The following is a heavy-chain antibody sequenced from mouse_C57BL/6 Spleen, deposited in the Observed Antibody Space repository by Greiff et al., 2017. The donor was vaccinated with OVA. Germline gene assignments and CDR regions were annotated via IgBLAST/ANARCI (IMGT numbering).Heavy chain of an antibody. D-gene: IGHD1-1*01. Sequence: DVMLVESEGGLVQPGSSMKLSCTASGFTFSDYYMAWVRQVPEKGLEWVANINYDGSSTYYLDSLKSRFIISRDNAKNILYLQMSSLKSEDTATYYCARVTTDYAMDYWGQGTSVTVSS. CDR2: INYDGSST. CDR1: GFTFSDYY. J-gene: IGHJ4*01. CDR3: ARVTTDYAMDY. V-gene: IGHV5-16*01.